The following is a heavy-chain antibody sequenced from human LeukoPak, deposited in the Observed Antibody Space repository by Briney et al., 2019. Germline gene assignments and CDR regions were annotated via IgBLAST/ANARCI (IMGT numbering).Heavy chain of an antibody. CDR2: ISRSGNTI. Sequence: GGSLRLSCAASGFTFSSYDMNWVRQAPGKGLEWVSHISRSGNTIYYGDSVKGRFTISRDNAKNSLYLQMNSLRAEDTAVYYCARSFYLFGRGTLVTVSS. J-gene: IGHJ2*01. CDR3: ARSFYL. V-gene: IGHV3-48*03. CDR1: GFTFSSYD.